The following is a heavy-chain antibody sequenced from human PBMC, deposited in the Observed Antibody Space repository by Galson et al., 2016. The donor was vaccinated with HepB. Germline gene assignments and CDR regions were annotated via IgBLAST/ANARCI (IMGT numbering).Heavy chain of an antibody. CDR3: ARGPTDNRLYYFYYAMDV. V-gene: IGHV4-34*01. Sequence: SETLSLTCAVYGGSFSGNYWTWIRQSPGKGLEWIGEINHSGSANYNPSLKSRCTISVDTSKNQFSLKLRSVTAADTAMYYCARGPTDNRLYYFYYAMDVWGRGTTVTVSS. CDR1: GGSFSGNY. D-gene: IGHD1-1*01. CDR2: INHSGSA. J-gene: IGHJ6*02.